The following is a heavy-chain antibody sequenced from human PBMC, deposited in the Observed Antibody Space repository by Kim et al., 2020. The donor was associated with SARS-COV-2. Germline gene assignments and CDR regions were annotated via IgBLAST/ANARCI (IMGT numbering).Heavy chain of an antibody. D-gene: IGHD6-6*01. Sequence: SYTYSSPSFQGHVTISADKSITTAYLQWSSLKASDTAMYYCARGSSDFDYWGQGTLVTVSS. V-gene: IGHV5-10-1*01. CDR2: SYT. CDR3: ARGSSDFDY. J-gene: IGHJ4*02.